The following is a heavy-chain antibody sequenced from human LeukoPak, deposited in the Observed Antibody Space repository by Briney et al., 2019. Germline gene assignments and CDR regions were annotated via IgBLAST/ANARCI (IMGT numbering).Heavy chain of an antibody. CDR3: AGSSSWFDY. D-gene: IGHD6-13*01. CDR1: GLAFSDSL. J-gene: IGHJ5*01. CDR2: ISSRGSPT. V-gene: IGHV3-11*01. Sequence: GGSLRLSCAASGLAFSDSLMSWIRQAPGKGLEWLSFISSRGSPTVYADSVEGRFTISRDNAKNSLYLQMNSLRVEDTAVYYCAGSSSWFDYWGRGTLVTVSS.